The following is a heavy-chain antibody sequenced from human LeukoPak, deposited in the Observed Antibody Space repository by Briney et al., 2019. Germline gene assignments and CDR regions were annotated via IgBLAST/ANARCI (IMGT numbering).Heavy chain of an antibody. Sequence: SETLSLTCTVSGGSISSGSYYWSWIRQPAGKGLEWIGRIYTSGSTNYNPSLKSRVTISVDTSKNQFSLKLSSVTAADTAVYYCARRAPVGATAYYYYYYYMDVWGKGTTVTISS. CDR3: ARRAPVGATAYYYYYYYMDV. D-gene: IGHD1-26*01. V-gene: IGHV4-61*02. CDR1: GGSISSGSYY. J-gene: IGHJ6*03. CDR2: IYTSGST.